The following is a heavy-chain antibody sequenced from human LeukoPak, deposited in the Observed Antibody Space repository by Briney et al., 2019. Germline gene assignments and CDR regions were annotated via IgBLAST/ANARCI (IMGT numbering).Heavy chain of an antibody. V-gene: IGHV1-2*06. D-gene: IGHD2-21*02. CDR2: INPNSGGT. Sequence: ASVKVSCKASGYTFTGYYMHWVRQAPGQGLEWMGRINPNSGGTNYAQKFQGRVTMTRDTSISTAYMELSRLRSDDTAVYYCARAQYCGGDCYSNWFDPWGQGTLVTVSS. CDR3: ARAQYCGGDCYSNWFDP. CDR1: GYTFTGYY. J-gene: IGHJ5*02.